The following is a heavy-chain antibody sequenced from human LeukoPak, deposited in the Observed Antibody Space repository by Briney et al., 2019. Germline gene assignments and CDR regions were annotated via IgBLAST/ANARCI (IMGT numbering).Heavy chain of an antibody. CDR2: IYTSGST. D-gene: IGHD2-2*01. CDR3: ARVGYCSSTSCYDRHAFDI. CDR1: GGSISSGSYY. Sequence: PSETLSLTCTVSGGSISSGSYYWSWIRQPAGKGLEWIGRIYTSGSTNYNPSLKSRVTISVDTSKNQFSLKLSSVTAADTAVYYCARVGYCSSTSCYDRHAFDIWGQGTMVTVSS. J-gene: IGHJ3*02. V-gene: IGHV4-61*02.